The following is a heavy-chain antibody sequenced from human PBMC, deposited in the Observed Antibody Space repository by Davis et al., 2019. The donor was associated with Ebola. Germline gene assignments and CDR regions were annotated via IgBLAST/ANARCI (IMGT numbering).Heavy chain of an antibody. CDR3: VRDPALVVTGGGWFFGL. V-gene: IGHV3-69-1*01. CDR2: LGTSADT. CDR1: GFVFRNYV. Sequence: GESLKISCAASGFVFRNYVMSWVRQAPGKGLEWVSTLGTSADTYYADSVKGRFTVSRDNAKNSLYLQMNSLRAEDTAGYYCVRDPALVVTGGGWFFGLWGRGTLVTVSS. J-gene: IGHJ2*01. D-gene: IGHD2-21*02.